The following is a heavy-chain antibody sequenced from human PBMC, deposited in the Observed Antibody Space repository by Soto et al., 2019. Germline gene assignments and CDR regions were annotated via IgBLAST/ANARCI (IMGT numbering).Heavy chain of an antibody. D-gene: IGHD1-7*01. CDR2: ISYSGST. J-gene: IGHJ2*01. V-gene: IGHV4-61*01. CDR3: ARGEINYVWYFDL. Sequence: PSETLSLTCTVSGGSVSSGSYYWSWIRRPPGKGLEWIGYISYSGSTTYNPSLKSRVTTSLDTSRNQFFLKLRSVTAADTAVYYCARGEINYVWYFDLWGRGTLVTVSS. CDR1: GGSVSSGSYY.